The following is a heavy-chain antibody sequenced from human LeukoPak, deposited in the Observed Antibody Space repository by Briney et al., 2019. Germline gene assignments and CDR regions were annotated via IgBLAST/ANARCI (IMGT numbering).Heavy chain of an antibody. CDR3: AKNRYVDATFADY. Sequence: QPGGSLRLSCAASGFTFSSYAMSWVRQAPGKGLEWVSAISGSGDSTYYANSVKGRFTISRDNFKNTLYLQMNSLRAEDTAVYYCAKNRYVDATFADYWGQGTLVTVSS. CDR1: GFTFSSYA. CDR2: ISGSGDST. V-gene: IGHV3-23*01. D-gene: IGHD5-12*01. J-gene: IGHJ4*02.